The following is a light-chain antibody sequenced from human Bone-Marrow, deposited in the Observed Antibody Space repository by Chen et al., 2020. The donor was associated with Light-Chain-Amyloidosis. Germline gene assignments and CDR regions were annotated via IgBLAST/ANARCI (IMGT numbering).Light chain of an antibody. CDR1: DLPTKY. CDR3: QSADSSGTYEVI. CDR2: RDT. V-gene: IGLV3-25*03. J-gene: IGLJ2*01. Sequence: SYELTQPPSVSVSPGQTARITCSGDDLPTKYAYWYQQKPGQAPVLVIHRDTERPSGISERFSASSSGTTATLTISGVQAEAEGDYHCQSADSSGTYEVIFGGGTKLTVL.